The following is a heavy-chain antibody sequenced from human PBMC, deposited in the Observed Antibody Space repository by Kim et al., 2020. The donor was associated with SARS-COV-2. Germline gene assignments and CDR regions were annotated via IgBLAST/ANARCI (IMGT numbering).Heavy chain of an antibody. J-gene: IGHJ6*02. D-gene: IGHD3-3*01. Sequence: GESLKISCKGSGYSFTSYWIGWVRQMPGKGLEWMGIIYPGDSDTRYSPSFQGQVTISADKSISTAYLQWSSLKASDTAMYYCARLEGQTYYDFWSGYLHQYYYYYGMDVWGQGTTVTVPS. CDR3: ARLEGQTYYDFWSGYLHQYYYYYGMDV. CDR1: GYSFTSYW. V-gene: IGHV5-51*01. CDR2: IYPGDSDT.